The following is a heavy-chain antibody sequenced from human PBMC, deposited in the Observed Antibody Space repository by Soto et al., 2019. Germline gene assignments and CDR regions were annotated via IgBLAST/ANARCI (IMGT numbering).Heavy chain of an antibody. V-gene: IGHV3-72*01. J-gene: IGHJ4*02. CDR2: IGNKANTYTT. CDR1: GFILSDHY. Sequence: EVQLVESGGGLVQPGGSLRLSCAVSGFILSDHYMDWVRQPPGKGLEWVGRIGNKANTYTTQYAASVKGRFTISRDDSKNSLYLQMNSLRTEDTAVHYCARDVSGSDLVYWGQGTLVTVSS. D-gene: IGHD1-26*01. CDR3: ARDVSGSDLVY.